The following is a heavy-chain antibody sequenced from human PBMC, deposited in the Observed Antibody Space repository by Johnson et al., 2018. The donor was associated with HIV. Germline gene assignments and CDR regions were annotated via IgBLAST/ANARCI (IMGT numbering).Heavy chain of an antibody. V-gene: IGHV3-43*01. CDR3: AKDASGSYSRAQSISDAFDI. Sequence: VQLVESGGVVVQPGGSLRLSCAASGFTFDDYTMHWVRQAPGTGLEWVSLISWDGGITYYADSVKGRFTISRDNSKNSLYLQMNSLRTEDTALYYCAKDASGSYSRAQSISDAFDIWGQGTMVTVSS. CDR1: GFTFDDYT. D-gene: IGHD1-26*01. CDR2: ISWDGGIT. J-gene: IGHJ3*02.